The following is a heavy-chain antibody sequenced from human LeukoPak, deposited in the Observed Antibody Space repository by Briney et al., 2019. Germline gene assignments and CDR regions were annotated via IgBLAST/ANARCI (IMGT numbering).Heavy chain of an antibody. CDR3: ARGRSYGDYVPWFDP. CDR2: IYYSGST. Sequence: PSETLSLTCTVSGGSISSGDYYWSWIRQPPGKGLEWIGYIYYSGSTYYNPSLKSRVTISVDTSKNQFSLKLSSVTAADTAVFYCARGRSYGDYVPWFDPWGQGTLVTVSS. D-gene: IGHD4-17*01. V-gene: IGHV4-30-4*02. J-gene: IGHJ5*02. CDR1: GGSISSGDYY.